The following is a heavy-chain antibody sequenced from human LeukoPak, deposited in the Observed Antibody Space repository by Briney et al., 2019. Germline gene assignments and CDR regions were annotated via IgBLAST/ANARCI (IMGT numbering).Heavy chain of an antibody. CDR1: GFTFDDYA. Sequence: PGGSLRLSCAASGFTFDDYAMHWLRQAPGKGLEWVSLISGDGGSTYYADSGKGHFTISGDNSKNSLYLQMNSLRTEDTTLYYCAKDRTYYDFWSGYYDYYMDVWGKGTTVTVSS. D-gene: IGHD3-3*01. CDR3: AKDRTYYDFWSGYYDYYMDV. V-gene: IGHV3-43*02. J-gene: IGHJ6*03. CDR2: ISGDGGST.